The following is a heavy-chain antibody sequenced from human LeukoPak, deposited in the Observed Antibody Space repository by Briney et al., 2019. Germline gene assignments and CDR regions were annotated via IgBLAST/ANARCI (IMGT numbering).Heavy chain of an antibody. CDR1: GYSISSDYY. CDR2: IYQSGST. D-gene: IGHD3-22*01. V-gene: IGHV4-38-2*02. Sequence: SETPSLTCTVSGYSISSDYYWAWIRQPPGKGLEWIATIYQSGSTYYNPSLKSRVTISLDTSKNLFLLRLTSVTAADTAVYYCARQKMYYYSSSGFFPWYFDLWGRGTLVTVSS. J-gene: IGHJ2*01. CDR3: ARQKMYYYSSSGFFPWYFDL.